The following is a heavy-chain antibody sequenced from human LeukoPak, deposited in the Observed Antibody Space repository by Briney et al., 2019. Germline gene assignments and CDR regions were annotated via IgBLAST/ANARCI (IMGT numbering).Heavy chain of an antibody. CDR1: GFTFTTYW. CDR2: IKQDGSEK. CDR3: AREYCSGGSCYGFAFDI. D-gene: IGHD2-15*01. Sequence: GGSLRLSCAASGFTFTTYWMSWIRQTPKKGLEWVAHIKQDGSEKYYVDSVKGRFSISRDNANNSLYLQMNSLRAEDTAVYYCAREYCSGGSCYGFAFDIWGQGAMVTVSS. V-gene: IGHV3-7*01. J-gene: IGHJ3*02.